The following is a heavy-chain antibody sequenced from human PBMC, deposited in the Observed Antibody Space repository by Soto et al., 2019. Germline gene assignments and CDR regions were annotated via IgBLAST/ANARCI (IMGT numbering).Heavy chain of an antibody. CDR3: ARVDRLVGAPSQH. D-gene: IGHD1-26*01. CDR1: GYTFTNYG. CDR2: INAYNDNT. J-gene: IGHJ1*01. Sequence: QVQLVQSGAEVKKPGASVKVSCKASGYTFTNYGISWVRQAPGQGLEWMGWINAYNDNTNYAQRVRGRVTMTTDTPTGIAYMELRSLTSDDTAVYYCARVDRLVGAPSQHWGQGTLVTVSS. V-gene: IGHV1-18*01.